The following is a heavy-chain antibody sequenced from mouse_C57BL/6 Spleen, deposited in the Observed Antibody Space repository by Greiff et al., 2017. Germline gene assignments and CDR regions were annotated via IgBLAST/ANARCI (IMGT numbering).Heavy chain of an antibody. J-gene: IGHJ3*01. D-gene: IGHD2-2*01. V-gene: IGHV1-15*01. CDR2: IDPETGGT. Sequence: QVQLQQSGAELVRPGASVTLSCKASGYTFTDYEMHWVKQTPVHGLEWIGAIDPETGGTAYNQKFKGKAILTADKSSSPAYMELRSLTSEDSAVYYCTRNGYDGAWFAYWGQGTLVTVSA. CDR3: TRNGYDGAWFAY. CDR1: GYTFTDYE.